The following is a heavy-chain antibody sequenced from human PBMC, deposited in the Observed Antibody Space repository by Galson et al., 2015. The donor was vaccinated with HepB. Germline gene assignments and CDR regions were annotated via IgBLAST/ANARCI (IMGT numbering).Heavy chain of an antibody. V-gene: IGHV3-7*01. D-gene: IGHD3-22*01. CDR3: ARENYYDGSGSDAFDM. Sequence: SLRLSCAASGFTFSRHWMTWVRQAPGKGLEWVADIKQDGNEQHYVDSVEGRFTISRDNARNSLFLQMDSLRAEDTAVHYCARENYYDGSGSDAFDMWGQGTMVTVSA. J-gene: IGHJ3*02. CDR1: GFTFSRHW. CDR2: IKQDGNEQ.